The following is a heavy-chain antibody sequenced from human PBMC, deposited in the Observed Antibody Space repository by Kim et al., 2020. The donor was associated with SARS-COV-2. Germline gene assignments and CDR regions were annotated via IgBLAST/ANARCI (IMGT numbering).Heavy chain of an antibody. Sequence: GGSLRLSCAASGFTFSDYYMSWIRQAPGKGLEWVSYISSSGSTIYYADSVKGRFTISRDNAKNSLYLQMNSLRAEDTAVNYCARDLRYDSSGYFESGWGQGTLVTVSS. CDR1: GFTFSDYY. CDR3: ARDLRYDSSGYFESG. V-gene: IGHV3-11*01. D-gene: IGHD3-22*01. J-gene: IGHJ4*02. CDR2: ISSSGSTI.